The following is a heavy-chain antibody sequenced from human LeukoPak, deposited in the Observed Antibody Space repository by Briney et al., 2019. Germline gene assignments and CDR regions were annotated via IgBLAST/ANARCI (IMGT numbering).Heavy chain of an antibody. V-gene: IGHV3-23*01. J-gene: IGHJ4*02. CDR2: ISGSGSST. CDR1: GFTFSSYA. Sequence: GGSLRLSCAASGFTFSSYAMTWVRQAPGKGLEWGSAISGSGSSTYYADSVKGRFTISRDNSKNTLSLQMSNLRAEDTAIYYCAKLHSATITADFDHWGQGTLVTVSS. D-gene: IGHD1-14*01. CDR3: AKLHSATITADFDH.